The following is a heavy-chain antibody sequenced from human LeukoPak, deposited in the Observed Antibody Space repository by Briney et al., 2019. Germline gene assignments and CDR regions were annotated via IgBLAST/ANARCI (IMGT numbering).Heavy chain of an antibody. CDR2: VRYDGSNK. D-gene: IGHD6-13*01. CDR1: GFTFSSYG. J-gene: IGHJ4*02. CDR3: AKSGHSSSGIFDY. V-gene: IGHV3-30*02. Sequence: PGGSLRLSCAASGFTFSSYGMHWVRQAPGKGLEWVAFVRYDGSNKYYADSVKGRFTISRDNSKNTLYLQMNSLRAEDTAVYYCAKSGHSSSGIFDYWGQGTLVTVSS.